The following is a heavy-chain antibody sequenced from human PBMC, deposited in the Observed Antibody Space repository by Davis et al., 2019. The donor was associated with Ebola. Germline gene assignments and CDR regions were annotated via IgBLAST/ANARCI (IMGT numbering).Heavy chain of an antibody. CDR2: LYWDADK. D-gene: IGHD6-6*01. Sequence: SGPTLVKPTQTFTLTCTFSGFSLSPSGAGVVWIRQPPGKALEWLAVLYWDADKRYSPSLKSRLTIIKDTSKNQVVLTMTNMDPVDTATYYCAHWANLVFLDYWGPGIQVTVSS. CDR1: GFSLSPSGAG. J-gene: IGHJ4*02. CDR3: AHWANLVFLDY. V-gene: IGHV2-5*02.